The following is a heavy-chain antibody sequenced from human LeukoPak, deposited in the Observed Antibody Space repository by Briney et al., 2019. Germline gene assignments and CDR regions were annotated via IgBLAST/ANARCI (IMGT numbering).Heavy chain of an antibody. CDR3: ARERWYPGGYYYYMDV. CDR2: INHSGST. CDR1: GGSFSGYY. D-gene: IGHD4-23*01. Sequence: SETLSLTCAVYGGSFSGYYWHWIRQPPGKGLEWIGEINHSGSTNYNPALEIRVSISVDTSKNQFSLKLSSVTAADTAVYYCARERWYPGGYYYYMDVWGKGTTVTVSS. V-gene: IGHV4-34*01. J-gene: IGHJ6*03.